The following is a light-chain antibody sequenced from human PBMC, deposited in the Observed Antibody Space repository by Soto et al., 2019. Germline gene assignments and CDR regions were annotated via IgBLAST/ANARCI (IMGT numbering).Light chain of an antibody. Sequence: EILLTQSPGTLSLSPGDRATLSCRASQTLTNSFLAWYQQKPGQTPRLLIYGASIRATDIPDRFSGSGSGTDFTLPISRLGPEDFAVYFCQQYGRLPLSFGGGTKVELK. CDR3: QQYGRLPLS. J-gene: IGKJ4*01. V-gene: IGKV3-20*01. CDR1: QTLTNSF. CDR2: GAS.